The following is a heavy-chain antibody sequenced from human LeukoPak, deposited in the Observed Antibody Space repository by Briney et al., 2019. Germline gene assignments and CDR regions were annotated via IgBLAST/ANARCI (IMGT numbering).Heavy chain of an antibody. Sequence: GGSLRLSCAVSGFTFSCCGMHWGRQAAGKGRGWGTVLSSDGNNQYSAGSVKGRFTFSRAISKNTIYRQMNSLRAEDTAVYYCATGRGGSWALVNWGQGTLVTVSS. CDR2: LSSDGNNQ. D-gene: IGHD2-15*01. CDR1: GFTFSCCG. J-gene: IGHJ4*02. V-gene: IGHV3-30*03. CDR3: ATGRGGSWALVN.